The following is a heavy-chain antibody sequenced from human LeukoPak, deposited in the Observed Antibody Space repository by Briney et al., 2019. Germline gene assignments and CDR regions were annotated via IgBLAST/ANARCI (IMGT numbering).Heavy chain of an antibody. CDR2: INHSGST. CDR1: GGSFSGYY. CDR3: ASPIVGATLGAFDI. D-gene: IGHD1-26*01. V-gene: IGHV4-34*01. J-gene: IGHJ3*02. Sequence: PSETLSLTCAVYGGSFSGYYWSWIRQPPGKGLEWIGEINHSGSTNYNPSLKSRVTISVDTSKNQFSLKLSSVTAADTAVYYCASPIVGATLGAFDIWGQGTMVTVSS.